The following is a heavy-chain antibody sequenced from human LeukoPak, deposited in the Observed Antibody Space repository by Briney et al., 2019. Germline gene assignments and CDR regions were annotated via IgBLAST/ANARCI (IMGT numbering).Heavy chain of an antibody. CDR3: ATDIVATIQY. D-gene: IGHD5-12*01. CDR1: GFTFSSYA. Sequence: GGSLRISCAASGFTFSSYAMSWVRQAPGKGLEWVSSISSSSSYIYYADSVKGRFTISRDNAKNSLYLQMNSLRAEDTAVYYCATDIVATIQYWGQGTLVTVSS. J-gene: IGHJ4*02. CDR2: ISSSSSYI. V-gene: IGHV3-21*01.